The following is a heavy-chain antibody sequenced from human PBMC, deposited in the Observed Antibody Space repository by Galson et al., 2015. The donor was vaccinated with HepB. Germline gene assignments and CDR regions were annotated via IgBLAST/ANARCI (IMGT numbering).Heavy chain of an antibody. Sequence: VAVIWYDGSNKYYADSVKGRFTISRDNSKNTLYLQMNSLRAEDTAVYYCARSAAAGSYYYYYGMDVWGQGTTVTVSS. J-gene: IGHJ6*02. D-gene: IGHD6-13*01. V-gene: IGHV3-33*01. CDR2: IWYDGSNK. CDR3: ARSAAAGSYYYYYGMDV.